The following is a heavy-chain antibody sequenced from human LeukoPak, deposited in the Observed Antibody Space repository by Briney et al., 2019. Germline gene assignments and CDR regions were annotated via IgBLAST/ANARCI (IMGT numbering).Heavy chain of an antibody. D-gene: IGHD4-23*01. J-gene: IGHJ4*02. V-gene: IGHV1-2*02. Sequence: ASVKVSCKASGYTFTGYYMHWVRQAPGQGLEWMGWINPNSGGTNYAQKFQGRVTMSRATSISTSYKELSRLRSVDTAVYYWANDPHGRKGYYFDYWGQGTLVTVSS. CDR2: INPNSGGT. CDR1: GYTFTGYY. CDR3: ANDPHGRKGYYFDY.